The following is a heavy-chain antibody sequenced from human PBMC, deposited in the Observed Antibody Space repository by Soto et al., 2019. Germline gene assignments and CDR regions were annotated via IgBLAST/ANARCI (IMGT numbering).Heavy chain of an antibody. CDR3: AKDKRSRYYDSSGYGYYYYYGMDV. J-gene: IGHJ6*02. V-gene: IGHV3-9*01. CDR2: ISWNSGSI. Sequence: PGGSLRLSCAASGFTFDDYAMHWVRQAPGKGLEWVSGISWNSGSIGYADSVKGRFTISRDNAKNSLYLQMNSLRAEDTALYYCAKDKRSRYYDSSGYGYYYYYGMDVWGQGTTVTVSS. D-gene: IGHD3-22*01. CDR1: GFTFDDYA.